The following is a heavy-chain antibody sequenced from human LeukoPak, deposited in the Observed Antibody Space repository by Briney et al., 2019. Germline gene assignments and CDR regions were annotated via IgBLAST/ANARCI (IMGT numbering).Heavy chain of an antibody. CDR2: ISAYNGNT. V-gene: IGHV1-18*04. J-gene: IGHJ4*02. CDR3: ARFPVGATTLVVDY. D-gene: IGHD1-26*01. Sequence: ASVKVSCKASGYTFTGYYMHWVRQAPGQGLEWMGWISAYNGNTNYAQKLQGRVTMTTDTSTSTAYMELRSLRSDDTAVYYCARFPVGATTLVVDYWGQGTLVTVSS. CDR1: GYTFTGYY.